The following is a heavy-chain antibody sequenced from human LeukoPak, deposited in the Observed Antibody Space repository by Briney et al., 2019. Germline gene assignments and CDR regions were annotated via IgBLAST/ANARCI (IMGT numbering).Heavy chain of an antibody. V-gene: IGHV1-69*06. CDR1: GGTFSSYA. D-gene: IGHD3-16*02. J-gene: IGHJ4*02. Sequence: SVKVSCKASGGTFSSYAISWVRQAPGQGLEWMGGIIPIFGTANYAQKFQGRVTITADKSTSTAYMELSSLRSEDTAVYYCARWARFDYVWGSYRQGYFDYWGQGTLVTVSS. CDR2: IIPIFGTA. CDR3: ARWARFDYVWGSYRQGYFDY.